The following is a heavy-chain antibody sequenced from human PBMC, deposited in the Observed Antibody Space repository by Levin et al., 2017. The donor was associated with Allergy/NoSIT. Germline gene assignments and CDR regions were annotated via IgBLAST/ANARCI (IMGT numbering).Heavy chain of an antibody. J-gene: IGHJ6*02. CDR3: ARDRGVGATHKTYYYDYGMDV. D-gene: IGHD1-26*01. CDR1: GFTFSSSA. V-gene: IGHV3-30-3*01. Sequence: LSLTCAASGFTFSSSAMHWVRQAPGKGLEWVAVISYDGSNKYYADSVKGRFTISRDNSKNTLYLQMNSLRAEDTAVYYCARDRGVGATHKTYYYDYGMDVWGQGTTVTVSS. CDR2: ISYDGSNK.